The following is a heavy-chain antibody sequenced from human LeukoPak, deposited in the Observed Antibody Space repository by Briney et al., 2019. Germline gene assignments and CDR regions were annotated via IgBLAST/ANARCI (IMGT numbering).Heavy chain of an antibody. CDR1: GFTFSSYA. Sequence: GGSLRLSCAASGFTFSSYAMHWVRQAPGKGLEWVAVISYDGSNKYYADSVKGRFTISRDNSKNTLYLQMNSLRAEDTAVYYCARVSGSAKSGHWGQGTLVTVSS. D-gene: IGHD2-15*01. V-gene: IGHV3-30-3*01. CDR2: ISYDGSNK. CDR3: ARVSGSAKSGH. J-gene: IGHJ4*02.